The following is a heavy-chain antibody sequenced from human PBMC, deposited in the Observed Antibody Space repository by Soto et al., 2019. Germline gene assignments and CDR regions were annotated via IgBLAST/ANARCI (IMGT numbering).Heavy chain of an antibody. CDR2: ISTYNGDA. D-gene: IGHD6-6*01. Sequence: QAQLEQSGAEVKKPGASVKVSCKSSGYTFSTSGISWVRQAPGQGLEWMGWISTYNGDANYAQRFQGRVTMTTDTSTSTTFMGLRSLRSDDTAVYYCAREGPRPYYYFGMDVWGQGTTLTVSS. V-gene: IGHV1-18*01. J-gene: IGHJ6*02. CDR3: AREGPRPYYYFGMDV. CDR1: GYTFSTSG.